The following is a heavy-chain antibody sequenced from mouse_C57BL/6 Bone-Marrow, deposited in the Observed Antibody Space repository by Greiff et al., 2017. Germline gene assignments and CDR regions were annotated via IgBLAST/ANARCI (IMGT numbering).Heavy chain of an antibody. J-gene: IGHJ3*01. D-gene: IGHD2-4*01. CDR2: IDPENGDT. CDR1: GFNIKDDY. V-gene: IGHV14-4*01. Sequence: EVQLQESGAELVRPGASVKLSCTASGFNIKDDYMHWVKQRPEQGLEWIGWIDPENGDTEYASKFQGKATITADTSSNTAYLQLSSLTSEDTAVYYCTTFKDYASFAYWGQGTLVTVSA. CDR3: TTFKDYASFAY.